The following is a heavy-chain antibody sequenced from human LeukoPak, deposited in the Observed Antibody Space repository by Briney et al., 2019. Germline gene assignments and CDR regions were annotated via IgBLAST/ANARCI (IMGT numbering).Heavy chain of an antibody. D-gene: IGHD3-22*01. CDR1: GGTLSSYA. Sequence: ASVKVSCKASGGTLSSYAISWVRQAPGQGLEWMGGIIPIFGTASYAQKFQGRVTITTDESTSTAYMELSSLRSEDTAVYYCARRNGYYYDSSGYYYADYFDYWGQGTLVTVSS. CDR3: ARRNGYYYDSSGYYYADYFDY. V-gene: IGHV1-69*05. J-gene: IGHJ4*02. CDR2: IIPIFGTA.